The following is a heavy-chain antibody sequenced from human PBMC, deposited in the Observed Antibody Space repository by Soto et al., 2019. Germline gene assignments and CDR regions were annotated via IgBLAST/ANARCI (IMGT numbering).Heavy chain of an antibody. CDR2: INHSGST. D-gene: IGHD2-2*01. J-gene: IGHJ4*02. V-gene: IGHV4-34*01. CDR1: GGSFTDYY. Sequence: QVQLQQWGAGLLKPSETLSLTCAVYGGSFTDYYWSWIRHPPGKGLEGIGEINHSGSTNYNPSLTTRVTISVDTPRNPFSPKLCSVTASDTAVYYCARGPAPGCSTSSCFLAYWGQQTPVTVSS. CDR3: ARGPAPGCSTSSCFLAY.